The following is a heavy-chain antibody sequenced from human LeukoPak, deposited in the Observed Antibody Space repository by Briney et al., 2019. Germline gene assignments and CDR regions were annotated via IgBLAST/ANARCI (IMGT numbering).Heavy chain of an antibody. CDR2: IKQDGSEK. CDR3: AGMKVGY. D-gene: IGHD3-22*01. Sequence: GGSLRLSCAASGFAFSTYWMAWVRQAPGKGLEWVANIKQDGSEKYYVDSVKGRFTISRDNTKNSLYLQMNSLRTEDTAVYYCAGMKVGYWGQGTLVTVSS. CDR1: GFAFSTYW. J-gene: IGHJ4*02. V-gene: IGHV3-7*01.